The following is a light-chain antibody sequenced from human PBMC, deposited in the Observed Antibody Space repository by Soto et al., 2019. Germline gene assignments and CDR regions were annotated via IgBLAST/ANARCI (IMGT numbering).Light chain of an antibody. Sequence: QSVLTQPPSASGSPGQSVTISCTGTSSDVGGYKYVSWYQQHPGKAPKLMISEVSKRPSGVPDRFSGSKSGNTASLTVSGLQAEDEADYYCSSYAGSNNFVFGTGTNVTVL. CDR1: SSDVGGYKY. CDR3: SSYAGSNNFV. J-gene: IGLJ1*01. CDR2: EVS. V-gene: IGLV2-8*01.